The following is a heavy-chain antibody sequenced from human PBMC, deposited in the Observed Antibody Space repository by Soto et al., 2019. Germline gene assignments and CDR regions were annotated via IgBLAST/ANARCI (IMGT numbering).Heavy chain of an antibody. D-gene: IGHD1-1*01. CDR2: IDPDDSET. CDR3: ARPTGTYGLDV. CDR1: GYSFSSFW. Sequence: ELLLVQSGAVVKKPGDSLKISCKASGYSFSSFWIGWVRQMPGKGLEWMGIIDPDDSETKYGPSLHGQVTISVDKSITTTYLHSNNLKASDTAMYYCARPTGTYGLDVWGQGTLVTVSS. V-gene: IGHV5-51*01. J-gene: IGHJ6*02.